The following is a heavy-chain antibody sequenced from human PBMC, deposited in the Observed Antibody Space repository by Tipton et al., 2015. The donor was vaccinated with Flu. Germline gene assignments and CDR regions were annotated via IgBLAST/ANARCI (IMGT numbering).Heavy chain of an antibody. Sequence: TLSLTCAVFGGSFSGYYWTWIRHTPGEGLEWIGTIYHSGSTYYNPSLKSRLTMSVDTSKNQFSLKLSSVTAADTAVYYCARRDYSNYVSDPKNWFDPWGQGTQVIVSS. D-gene: IGHD4-11*01. CDR2: IYHSGST. CDR1: GGSFSGYY. CDR3: ARRDYSNYVSDPKNWFDP. V-gene: IGHV4-34*01. J-gene: IGHJ5*02.